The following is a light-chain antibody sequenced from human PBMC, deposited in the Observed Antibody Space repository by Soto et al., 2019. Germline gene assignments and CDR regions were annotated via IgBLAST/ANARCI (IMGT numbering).Light chain of an antibody. CDR1: QSISGTY. V-gene: IGKV3-20*01. Sequence: EIVLTQSPGTLSLSPGERATLSCRASQSISGTYLAWYQQKPGRAPRILIYGASNRATGIPDRFSGSGSGTDFTLTIRSLEPEDFAVYYCQHYGISPPWTFGQGTKVEIK. CDR2: GAS. CDR3: QHYGISPPWT. J-gene: IGKJ1*01.